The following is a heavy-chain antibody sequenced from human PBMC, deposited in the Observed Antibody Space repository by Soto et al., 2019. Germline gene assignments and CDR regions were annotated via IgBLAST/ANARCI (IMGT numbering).Heavy chain of an antibody. D-gene: IGHD6-6*01. CDR1: GYTFTGYY. Sequence: GASVKVTCKASGYTFTGYYMHWVRQDPGQGLEWMGWINPNSGGTNYAQKFQGRVTMTEDTSTDTAYMELSSLRSEDTAVYYCATDSSLVSMVGIAARLFHGMDVWGQGTTVTVSS. CDR2: INPNSGGT. J-gene: IGHJ6*02. CDR3: ATDSSLVSMVGIAARLFHGMDV. V-gene: IGHV1-2*02.